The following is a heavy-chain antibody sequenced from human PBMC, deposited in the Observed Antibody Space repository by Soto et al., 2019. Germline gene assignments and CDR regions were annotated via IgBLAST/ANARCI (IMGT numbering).Heavy chain of an antibody. CDR2: TYYRSKWYN. CDR3: ARDSGPYSGKGDFDP. J-gene: IGHJ5*02. D-gene: IGHD1-26*01. V-gene: IGHV6-1*01. Sequence: PSHTLSLTCAISGYSVSSNSAALNWIRQSPSRGLEWLGRTYYRSKWYNDYAVSVKSRITINPDTSKNQFSLQLNSVTPEDTAVYYCARDSGPYSGKGDFDPWGQGTLVTVSS. CDR1: GYSVSSNSAA.